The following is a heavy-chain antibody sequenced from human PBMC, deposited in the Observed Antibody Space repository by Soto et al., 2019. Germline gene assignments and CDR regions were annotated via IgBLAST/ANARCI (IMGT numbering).Heavy chain of an antibody. D-gene: IGHD2-2*02. V-gene: IGHV3-21*01. J-gene: IGHJ6*02. Sequence: SLRLSCVGSGFTFSTYSINWVRQAPGKGLEWVSSISSRSDIYYADSVKGRFTVSRDNAKNSVSLQMNSLRAEDTAVYYCAREYTAWPLAYGLDVWGQGTTVTVSS. CDR3: AREYTAWPLAYGLDV. CDR1: GFTFSTYS. CDR2: ISSRSDI.